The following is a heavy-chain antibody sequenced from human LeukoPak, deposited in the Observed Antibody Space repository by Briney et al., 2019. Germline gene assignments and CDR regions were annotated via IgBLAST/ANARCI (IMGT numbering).Heavy chain of an antibody. D-gene: IGHD3-3*01. V-gene: IGHV4-39*01. CDR2: IYYSGST. J-gene: IGHJ5*02. CDR3: ASAAYYDFWSGYHNWFDP. CDR1: GGSISSSSYY. Sequence: PSETLSLTCTVSGGSISSSSYYWGWIRHPPGKGLEWIGSIYYSGSTYYNPSLKSRVTISVDTSKNQFSLRLSSVTAADTAVYYCASAAYYDFWSGYHNWFDPWGQGTLVTVSS.